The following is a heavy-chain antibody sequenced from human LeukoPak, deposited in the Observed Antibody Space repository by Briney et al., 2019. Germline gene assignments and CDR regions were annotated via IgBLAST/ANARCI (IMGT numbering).Heavy chain of an antibody. D-gene: IGHD3-22*01. CDR3: ARDVDSSGYYDYLDY. CDR2: ISYDGSNK. Sequence: PGGSLRLSCAASGFTFSSYAMHWVRQAPGKGLEWVAVISYDGSNKYYADSVKGRFTISRDNSKNTLYLQMNSLRAEDTAVYYCARDVDSSGYYDYLDYWGQGTLVTVSS. V-gene: IGHV3-30*04. J-gene: IGHJ4*02. CDR1: GFTFSSYA.